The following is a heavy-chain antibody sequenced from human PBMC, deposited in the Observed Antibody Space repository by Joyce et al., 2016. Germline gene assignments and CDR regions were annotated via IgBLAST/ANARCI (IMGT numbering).Heavy chain of an antibody. CDR3: AREYDYGDSLLGY. Sequence: QVQLQESGPGLVKPSQTLSLTCTVSCGSISSGDYYWSWIRQPPGKRLEWIGHIYHRGSTYYNPSLKSPVTISVDTSKNQFSLKLSSATAADTAMYYCAREYDYGDSLLGYWGQGTLVTVSS. D-gene: IGHD4-17*01. V-gene: IGHV4-30-4*01. J-gene: IGHJ4*02. CDR2: IYHRGST. CDR1: CGSISSGDYY.